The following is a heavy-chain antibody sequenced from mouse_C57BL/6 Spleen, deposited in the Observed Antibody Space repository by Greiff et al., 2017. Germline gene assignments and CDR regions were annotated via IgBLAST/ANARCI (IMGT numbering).Heavy chain of an antibody. D-gene: IGHD1-1*01. CDR2: ISSGSSTI. CDR3: AKASSHYAVGD. CDR1: GFTFSDYG. J-gene: IGHJ4*01. V-gene: IGHV5-17*01. Sequence: EVKVVESGGGLVKPGGSLKLSCAASGFTFSDYGMHWVRQAPEKGLEWVAYISSGSSTIYYADTVKGRFTISRDNAKNTLFLQMTSLRSKDTAMYYCAKASSHYAVGDWGQGASVTVSS.